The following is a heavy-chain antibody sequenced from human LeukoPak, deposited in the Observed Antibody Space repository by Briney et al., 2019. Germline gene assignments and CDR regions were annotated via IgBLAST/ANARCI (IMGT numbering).Heavy chain of an antibody. Sequence: GGSLRLSCAASGFTFSSYSMNWVRQAPGKGLEWVSSISSSSSYIYYADSVKGRFTISRDSAKNSLYLQMNSLRAEDTAVYYCARQRGYYDSSGYYYAAFDIWGQGTMVTVSS. J-gene: IGHJ3*02. CDR3: ARQRGYYDSSGYYYAAFDI. CDR2: ISSSSSYI. V-gene: IGHV3-21*01. CDR1: GFTFSSYS. D-gene: IGHD3-22*01.